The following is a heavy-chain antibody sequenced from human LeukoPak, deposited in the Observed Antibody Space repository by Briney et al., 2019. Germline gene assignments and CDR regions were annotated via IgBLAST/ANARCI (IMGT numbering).Heavy chain of an antibody. CDR1: GGSISSYY. CDR2: IYYSGST. V-gene: IGHV4-59*01. D-gene: IGHD3-22*01. CDR3: ATLPHYYDSSGYHD. J-gene: IGHJ4*02. Sequence: PSETLSLTCTVSGGSISSYYWSWIRQPPGKGLEWIGYIYYSGSTNYNPSRKSRVTISVDTSKNQFSLKLSSVTAADTAVYYCATLPHYYDSSGYHDWGQGTLVTVSS.